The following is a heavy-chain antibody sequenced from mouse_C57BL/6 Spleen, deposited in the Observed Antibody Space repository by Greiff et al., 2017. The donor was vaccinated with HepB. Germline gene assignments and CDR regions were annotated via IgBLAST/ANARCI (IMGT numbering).Heavy chain of an antibody. Sequence: QVQLQQPGAELVRPGSSVKLSCKASGYTFTSYWMDWVKQRPGQGLEWIGNIYPSDSETHYNQKFKDKATLTVDKSSSTAYMQLSSLTSEDSAVYYYARQAYGSSYNAMDYWGQGTSVTVSS. CDR3: ARQAYGSSYNAMDY. J-gene: IGHJ4*01. CDR1: GYTFTSYW. D-gene: IGHD1-1*01. V-gene: IGHV1-61*01. CDR2: IYPSDSET.